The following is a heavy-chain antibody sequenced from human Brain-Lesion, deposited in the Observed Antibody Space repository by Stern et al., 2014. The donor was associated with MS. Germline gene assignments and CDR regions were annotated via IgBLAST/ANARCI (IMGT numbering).Heavy chain of an antibody. CDR2: ITTGGDT. CDR1: EFTFYSYD. D-gene: IGHD3-22*01. V-gene: IGHV3-13*01. Sequence: VQLVQSGGGLVQPGGSLRLSCAASEFTFYSYDMHWVRQPTGKGLEWVSGITTGGDTYYPGSVKGRFTISREYAKNSLYLQMNTLRVGDTAVYYCARGIHDTSGYSDAFDIWGPGTMVTVSS. J-gene: IGHJ3*02. CDR3: ARGIHDTSGYSDAFDI.